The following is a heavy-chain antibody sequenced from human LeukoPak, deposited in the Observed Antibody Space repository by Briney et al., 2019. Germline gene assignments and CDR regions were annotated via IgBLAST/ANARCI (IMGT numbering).Heavy chain of an antibody. CDR1: GFSFSQAW. CDR3: TTDDYYEKTPVDFDSFDI. D-gene: IGHD3-16*01. CDR2: LKSKKAGGTT. V-gene: IGHV3-15*01. J-gene: IGHJ3*02. Sequence: GGSLRLSCAASGFSFSQAWMSWVRQAPGKGLEWVGRLKSKKAGGTTDYAAPVKGRFTISRDDSKDTLYLQMNNLKTEDTAVYFCTTDDYYEKTPVDFDSFDIWGQGTMVTVSS.